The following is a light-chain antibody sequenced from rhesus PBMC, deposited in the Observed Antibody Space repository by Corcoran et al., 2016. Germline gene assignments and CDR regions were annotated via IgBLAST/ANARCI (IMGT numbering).Light chain of an antibody. CDR1: QSVSSY. V-gene: IGKV3-53*02. CDR3: QKYSSLPFT. J-gene: IGKJ3*01. CDR2: GAY. Sequence: GILTQSPATLSLSPGERATLSCRASQSVSSYLAWYQQKPGPPPNLIIYGAYSRATGPPDRLRGGGYGTEFTLPISVLVPEDFAVYYCQKYSSLPFTFGPGTKLQIK.